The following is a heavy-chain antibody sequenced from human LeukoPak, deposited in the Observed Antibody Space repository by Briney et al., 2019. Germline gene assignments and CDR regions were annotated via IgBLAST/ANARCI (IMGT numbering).Heavy chain of an antibody. Sequence: PSETLSLTCTVSGGSISSYYWSWIRQPPGKGLEWIGYIYYSGSTNYNPSLKSRVTTSVDTPKNQFSLKLSSVTAADTAVYYCARGRIFGVVTPPYFDYWGQGTLVTVSS. CDR1: GGSISSYY. CDR2: IYYSGST. CDR3: ARGRIFGVVTPPYFDY. V-gene: IGHV4-59*08. D-gene: IGHD3-3*01. J-gene: IGHJ4*02.